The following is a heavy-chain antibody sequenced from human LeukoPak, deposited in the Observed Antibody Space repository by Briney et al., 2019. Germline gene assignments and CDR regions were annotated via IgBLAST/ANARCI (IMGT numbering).Heavy chain of an antibody. D-gene: IGHD6-6*01. CDR1: GYTFTGYY. CDR3: AREYSSSSEPFYYYYMDV. Sequence: ASVKVSCKASGYTFTGYYMHWVRQAPGQGLEWMGRINPNSGGTNYAQKFQGRVTMTRDTSISTAYMELSRLRSDDTAVYYCAREYSSSSEPFYYYYMDVWGKGTTVTVSS. CDR2: INPNSGGT. V-gene: IGHV1-2*06. J-gene: IGHJ6*03.